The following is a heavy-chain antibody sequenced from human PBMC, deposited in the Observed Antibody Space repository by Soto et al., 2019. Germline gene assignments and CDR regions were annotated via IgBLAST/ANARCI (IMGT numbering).Heavy chain of an antibody. CDR3: ATEPYYYDSSGYYNWFDP. CDR2: IIPIFGTA. D-gene: IGHD3-22*01. V-gene: IGHV1-69*06. J-gene: IGHJ5*02. Sequence: GASVKVSFKASGGTFSSYAISWVRQAPGQGLEWMGGIIPIFGTANYAQKFQGRVTITADKSTSTAYMELSSLRSEDTAVYYCATEPYYYDSSGYYNWFDPWGQGTLVTVPQ. CDR1: GGTFSSYA.